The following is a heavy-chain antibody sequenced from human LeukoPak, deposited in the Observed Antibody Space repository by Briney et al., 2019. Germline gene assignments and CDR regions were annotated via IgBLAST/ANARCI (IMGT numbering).Heavy chain of an antibody. Sequence: GGSLRLSCAASGFTFSSYSMNWVRQAPGKGLEWVSYISSSSSTIYYADSVKGRFTISRDNSKNTLYLQMNSLRAEDTAVYYCAKDMITFGGVIVSFGGASFDYWGQGTLVTVSS. V-gene: IGHV3-48*01. CDR2: ISSSSSTI. CDR3: AKDMITFGGVIVSFGGASFDY. CDR1: GFTFSSYS. D-gene: IGHD3-16*02. J-gene: IGHJ4*02.